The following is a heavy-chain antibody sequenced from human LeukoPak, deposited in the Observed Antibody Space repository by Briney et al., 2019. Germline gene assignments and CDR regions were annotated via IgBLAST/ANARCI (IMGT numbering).Heavy chain of an antibody. CDR2: IYYSGST. J-gene: IGHJ6*02. D-gene: IGHD6-13*01. V-gene: IGHV4-59*01. Sequence: SETLSLTCTVSGGSISSYYWSWIRQPPGKGLEWIGYIYYSGSTNYNPSLKSRVTISVDTSKNQFSLKLSSVTAADTAVYYCARGGDHIAAAPINYYHYGMDVWGQGTTVTVSS. CDR1: GGSISSYY. CDR3: ARGGDHIAAAPINYYHYGMDV.